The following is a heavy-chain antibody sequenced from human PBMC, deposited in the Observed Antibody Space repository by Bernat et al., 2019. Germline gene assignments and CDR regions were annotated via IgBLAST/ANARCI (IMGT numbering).Heavy chain of an antibody. CDR3: ARGLAGLDY. V-gene: IGHV4-34*01. CDR1: GGSFSGYY. CDR2: INHSGST. Sequence: QVQLQQWGAGLLKPSETLSLTCAVYGGSFSGYYWSWNRQAPGKGLEWIGEINHSGSTNYNPSLKSRVTISVDTSNTQFSLKRSDVTAADTAVYYWARGLAGLDYWGQGTLVTVSS. J-gene: IGHJ4*02.